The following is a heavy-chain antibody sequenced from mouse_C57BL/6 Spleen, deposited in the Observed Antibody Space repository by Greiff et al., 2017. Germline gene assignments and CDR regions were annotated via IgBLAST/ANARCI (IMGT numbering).Heavy chain of an antibody. CDR2: IYPGDGDT. CDR1: GYAFSSSW. J-gene: IGHJ4*01. D-gene: IGHD2-1*01. V-gene: IGHV1-82*01. Sequence: VQLQQSGPELVKPGASVKISCKASGYAFSSSWMNWVKQRPGKGLEWIGRIYPGDGDTNYNGKFKGKATLTADKSSSTAYMQLSSLTSEDSAVYFCAIPNYDYAMDYWGQGTSVTVSS. CDR3: AIPNYDYAMDY.